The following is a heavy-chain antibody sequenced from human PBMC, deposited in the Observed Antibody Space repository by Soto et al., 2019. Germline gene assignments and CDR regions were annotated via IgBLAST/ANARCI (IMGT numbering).Heavy chain of an antibody. Sequence: SVKVSSKASGGTFSSYAISWVRQAPGQGLEWMGGIIPIFGTANYAQKFQGRVTITADESTSTAYMELSSLRSEDTAVYYCARVEATIFGVVIDNWFDPWGQGTLVTVSS. CDR1: GGTFSSYA. V-gene: IGHV1-69*13. CDR3: ARVEATIFGVVIDNWFDP. J-gene: IGHJ5*02. D-gene: IGHD3-3*01. CDR2: IIPIFGTA.